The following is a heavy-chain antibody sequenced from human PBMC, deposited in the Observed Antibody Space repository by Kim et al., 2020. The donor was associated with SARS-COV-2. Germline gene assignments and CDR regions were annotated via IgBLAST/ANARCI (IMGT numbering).Heavy chain of an antibody. CDR3: ARRRGPYDSSGYYYYFDY. Sequence: KSRVTLSVDTSRNQFSLKLSSVTAADTAVYYCARRRGPYDSSGYYYYFDYWGQGTLVTVSS. D-gene: IGHD3-22*01. J-gene: IGHJ4*02. V-gene: IGHV4-59*08.